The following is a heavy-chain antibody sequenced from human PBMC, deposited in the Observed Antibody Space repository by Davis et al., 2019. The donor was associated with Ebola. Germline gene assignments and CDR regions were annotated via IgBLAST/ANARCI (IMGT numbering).Heavy chain of an antibody. CDR1: GFTFSTYS. CDR2: ISSDSDYI. D-gene: IGHD3-22*01. V-gene: IGHV3-21*01. CDR3: VIYDYDSTGDY. Sequence: PGGSLRLSCAASGFTFSTYSMSWVRQAPGKGLEWVSSISSDSDYIYYADSAKGRFTISRDNAKNSLYLQMNSLRAEDTAVYYCVIYDYDSTGDYWGQGTLVTVSS. J-gene: IGHJ4*02.